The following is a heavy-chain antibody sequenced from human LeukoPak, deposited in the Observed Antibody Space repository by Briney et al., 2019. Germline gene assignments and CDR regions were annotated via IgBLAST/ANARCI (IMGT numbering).Heavy chain of an antibody. D-gene: IGHD3-10*01. V-gene: IGHV3-23*01. CDR1: GFTFSSYI. CDR3: AKGDYYNSGSYST. CDR2: LSGSGSNT. Sequence: PGGSLRLSCAASGFTFSSYIMNWVRQAPGKGLEWVSALSGSGSNTYYADSVKGRFTISRDDSKNTLYLQMNSLRADDTAVYYCAKGDYYNSGSYSTWGQGTLVTVPS. J-gene: IGHJ4*02.